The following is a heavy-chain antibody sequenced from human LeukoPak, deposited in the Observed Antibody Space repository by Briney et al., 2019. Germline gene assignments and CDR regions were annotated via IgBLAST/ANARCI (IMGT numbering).Heavy chain of an antibody. CDR3: ARDSSGYDYY. J-gene: IGHJ4*02. Sequence: PGGSLRLSCAASGXTFNDYTMTWVRQAPGKGLEWVSSITGDCNYIFYADSVKGRFTISRDNAQNSLFLELNSLRGEDTAVYYCARDSSGYDYYWGQGTLVTVSS. CDR1: GXTFNDYT. V-gene: IGHV3-21*01. D-gene: IGHD5-12*01. CDR2: ITGDCNYI.